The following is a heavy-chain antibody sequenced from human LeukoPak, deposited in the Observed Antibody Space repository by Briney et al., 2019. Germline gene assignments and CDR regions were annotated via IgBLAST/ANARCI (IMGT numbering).Heavy chain of an antibody. V-gene: IGHV3-23*01. CDR3: AKKTPGTYPFDY. CDR1: GFTFSSSA. D-gene: IGHD6-13*01. Sequence: PGGSLRLSCAASGFTFSSSAMNWVRQVPGKGLEWVSASGTAGATYYADSVKGRFTISRDDSKNTLYLQMTSLRAEDTAVYYCAKKTPGTYPFDYWGQGTLVTVSP. J-gene: IGHJ4*02. CDR2: SGTAGAT.